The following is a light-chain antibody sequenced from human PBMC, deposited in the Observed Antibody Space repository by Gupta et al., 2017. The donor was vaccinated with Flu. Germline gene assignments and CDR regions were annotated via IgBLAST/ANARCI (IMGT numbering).Light chain of an antibody. V-gene: IGKV3-15*01. J-gene: IGKJ1*01. Sequence: EIVMTQSPATLSVSPGERATLSCRASQSVSSNLAWYQQKPGQAPRLLIYGASTRATGIPARFSGSGSGTEFTLTISSLQSEDFAVYYCQQYTNWPPWTFGQGTRWKSN. CDR3: QQYTNWPPWT. CDR1: QSVSSN. CDR2: GAS.